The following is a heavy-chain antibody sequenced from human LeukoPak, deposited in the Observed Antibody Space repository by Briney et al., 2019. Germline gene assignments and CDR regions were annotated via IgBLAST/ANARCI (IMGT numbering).Heavy chain of an antibody. J-gene: IGHJ6*03. CDR1: GDSISSGSYY. Sequence: PSETLSLTCAVSGDSISSGSYYWSWIRQPAGKGLEWIGRIYSSGSTNYNPSFESRVTISVDTSKNQFSLKLSSVTAADTAVYYCAREFLWFGEYYYMDVWGKGTTVTVFS. CDR3: AREFLWFGEYYYMDV. CDR2: IYSSGST. V-gene: IGHV4-61*02. D-gene: IGHD3-10*01.